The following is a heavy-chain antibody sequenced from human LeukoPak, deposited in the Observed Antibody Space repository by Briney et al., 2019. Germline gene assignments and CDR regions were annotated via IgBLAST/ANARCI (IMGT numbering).Heavy chain of an antibody. CDR1: GYSISSGYY. V-gene: IGHV4-38-2*01. Sequence: SETLSLTCAVSGYSISSGYYWGWIRQPPGKGLEWIGSIYHSGSTYYNPSLKSRVTISVDTSKNQFSLKLSSVTAADTAVYYCXRHSYCSSTXCYYISXYWGQGTLVTVSS. D-gene: IGHD2-2*01. J-gene: IGHJ4*02. CDR2: IYHSGST. CDR3: XRHSYCSSTXCYYISXY.